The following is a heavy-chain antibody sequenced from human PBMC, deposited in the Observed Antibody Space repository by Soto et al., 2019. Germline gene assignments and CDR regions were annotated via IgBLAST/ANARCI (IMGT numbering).Heavy chain of an antibody. Sequence: EVQLVESGGGLVKPGGSLRLSCAASGFTFSNAWMNWVRQAPGTGLEWVGRIKSKTDGGTTDYAAPVKGRFTISRDDSKNTLYLQMNSLKTEDTAVYHCAAEGSGWVFDYWGQGTLVAFSS. CDR3: AAEGSGWVFDY. V-gene: IGHV3-15*07. D-gene: IGHD6-19*01. CDR2: IKSKTDGGTT. CDR1: GFTFSNAW. J-gene: IGHJ4*02.